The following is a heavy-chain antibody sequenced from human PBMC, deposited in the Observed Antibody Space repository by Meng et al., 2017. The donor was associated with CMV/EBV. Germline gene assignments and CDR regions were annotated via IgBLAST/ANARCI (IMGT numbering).Heavy chain of an antibody. CDR2: IGGSGGTT. D-gene: IGHD5-18*01. J-gene: IGHJ4*02. CDR3: ARNAYNYGYSYYFDY. Sequence: SGFSFNTYAMSWVRQAPGKGLEWVSTIGGSGGTTYYADSVKGRFTISRDNSKNTLYLQMSSLRAEDTAVYYRARNAYNYGYSYYFDYWGQGTLVTVSS. V-gene: IGHV3-23*01. CDR1: GFSFNTYA.